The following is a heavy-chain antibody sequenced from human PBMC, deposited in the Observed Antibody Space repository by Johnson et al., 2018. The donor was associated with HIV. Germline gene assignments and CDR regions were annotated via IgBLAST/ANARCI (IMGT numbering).Heavy chain of an antibody. V-gene: IGHV3-53*02. CDR3: AREDSAFDI. Sequence: EMRLVETGGGLIQPGGSLRLSCAASGFTVSSNYMSWVRQAPGKGLEWVSVIYSGGRTYSADSVKGRFTISRDNSKTTLYLQMNSRRAEDTAVYYCAREDSAFDIWGQGTMVTVSS. J-gene: IGHJ3*02. CDR1: GFTVSSNY. CDR2: IYSGGRT.